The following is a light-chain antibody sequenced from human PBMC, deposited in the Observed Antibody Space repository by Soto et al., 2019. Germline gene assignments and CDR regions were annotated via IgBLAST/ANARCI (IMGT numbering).Light chain of an antibody. CDR1: QSVSSN. J-gene: IGKJ1*01. V-gene: IGKV3-20*01. CDR2: GAS. Sequence: EIVLTQSPGTLSVSPGERATLSCRASQSVSSNLAWYQQKPGQAPRLLIYGASSRATGIPDRFSGSGSGTDFTLTISRLEPEDFATYYCLQHNSYPWTFGQGTKVDI. CDR3: LQHNSYPWT.